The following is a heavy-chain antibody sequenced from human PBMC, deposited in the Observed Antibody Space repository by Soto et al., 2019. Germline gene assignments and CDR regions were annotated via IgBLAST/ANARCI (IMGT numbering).Heavy chain of an antibody. CDR3: VRVRGGGTYHFDY. CDR2: IRNKANSYTT. D-gene: IGHD3-10*01. Sequence: EVQLVESGGGLVQPGRSLRLSCAASGFTFSDHYMDWVRQAPGKGLEWVGRIRNKANSYTTEYAASVKGRFTISRNDSKNSLYLQVNSLKADDTAVYYCVRVRGGGTYHFDYWGQGTLVTVSS. J-gene: IGHJ4*02. V-gene: IGHV3-72*01. CDR1: GFTFSDHY.